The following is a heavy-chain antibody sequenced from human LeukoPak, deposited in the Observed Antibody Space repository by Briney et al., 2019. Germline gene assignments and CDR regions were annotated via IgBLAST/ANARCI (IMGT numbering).Heavy chain of an antibody. D-gene: IGHD6-13*01. J-gene: IGHJ4*02. Sequence: PGGSLRHSCAASGFTVSSNYMSWVRQAPGKGLEWVSVIYSGGGTYYADSVKGRFTISRDNSKNTLYLQMNSLRAEDTAVYYCARTMYSSSDNDYCGQGTLVTVSS. CDR3: ARTMYSSSDNDY. CDR1: GFTVSSNY. CDR2: IYSGGGT. V-gene: IGHV3-53*01.